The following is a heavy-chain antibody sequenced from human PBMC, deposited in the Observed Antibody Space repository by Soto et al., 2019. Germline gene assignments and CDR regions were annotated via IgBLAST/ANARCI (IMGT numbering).Heavy chain of an antibody. D-gene: IGHD6-6*01. Sequence: GGSLRLSCAASGFTFSSYAMSWVRQAPGKGLEWVSAISGSGGSTYYADSVKGRFTISRDNSKNTLYLQMNSLRAEDTAVYYCAKAWRVYSSSSSDTYYYYGMDVWGQGTTVTVSS. CDR2: ISGSGGST. CDR3: AKAWRVYSSSSSDTYYYYGMDV. V-gene: IGHV3-23*01. CDR1: GFTFSSYA. J-gene: IGHJ6*02.